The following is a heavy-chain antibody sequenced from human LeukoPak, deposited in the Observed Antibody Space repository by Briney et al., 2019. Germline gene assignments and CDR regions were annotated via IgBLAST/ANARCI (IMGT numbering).Heavy chain of an antibody. CDR3: ARHLLGIVATITRPFDY. CDR2: IYYSGST. Sequence: SETLSLTCSVSLGSISSSDYYWGWIRQSPGKGLEWIGSIYYSGSTYYNPSLKSRVTISVDTSKNQFSLKLSSVTAADTAVYYCARHLLGIVATITRPFDYWGQGTLVTVSS. V-gene: IGHV4-39*01. CDR1: LGSISSSDYY. J-gene: IGHJ4*02. D-gene: IGHD5-12*01.